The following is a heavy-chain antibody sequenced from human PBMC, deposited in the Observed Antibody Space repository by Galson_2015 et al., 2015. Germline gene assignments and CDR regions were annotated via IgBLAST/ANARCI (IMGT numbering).Heavy chain of an antibody. J-gene: IGHJ6*02. V-gene: IGHV3-30*18. CDR1: GFIFSNYG. Sequence: SLRLSCAASGFIFSNYGIHWVRQAPGKGLEWVALISYDGSAEYYADSVKGRFTISRDNSENTLYLQMNSLRGEDTAVYFCAKESYYYSGNYHNFSYNYGMDVRGQGTTVTVSS. CDR2: ISYDGSAE. D-gene: IGHD3-10*01. CDR3: AKESYYYSGNYHNFSYNYGMDV.